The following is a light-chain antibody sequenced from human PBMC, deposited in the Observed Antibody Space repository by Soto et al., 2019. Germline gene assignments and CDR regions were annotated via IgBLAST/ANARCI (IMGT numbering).Light chain of an antibody. V-gene: IGLV2-14*01. Sequence: QSALTQPASVSGSPGQSITISCTGTRRDVGGYNYVSWYQQYPGKSPKLLIYEVTHRPSGVSNRFSGSKSGNTASLTISGLQAEDEADYYCSSYTLSNTLTFVFGTGTKLTVL. CDR2: EVT. CDR3: SSYTLSNTLTFV. CDR1: RRDVGGYNY. J-gene: IGLJ1*01.